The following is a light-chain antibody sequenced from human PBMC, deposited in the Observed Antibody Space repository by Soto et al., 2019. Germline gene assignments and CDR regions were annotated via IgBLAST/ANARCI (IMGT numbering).Light chain of an antibody. V-gene: IGKV3-20*01. Sequence: EIVLTQSPGTLSLSPGERATLSYRASQSVSSSYLAWYQQKPGQAPSLLIYGASSRATGIPDRFSGSGSGTDFTLTISRLEADAVAEYYCQQYGSSPPITFGQGTRVEIK. CDR3: QQYGSSPPIT. CDR2: GAS. J-gene: IGKJ5*01. CDR1: QSVSSSY.